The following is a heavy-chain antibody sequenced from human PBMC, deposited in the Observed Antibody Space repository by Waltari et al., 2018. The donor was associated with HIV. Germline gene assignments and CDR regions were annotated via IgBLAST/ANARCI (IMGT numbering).Heavy chain of an antibody. CDR2: ISGRGGST. J-gene: IGHJ6*02. D-gene: IGHD3-22*01. V-gene: IGHV3-23*01. CDR3: AKGGVGSSGYYSPYYYYGMDV. Sequence: EVQRLESGGGLVQPGGSLRLSCAASGFTFSSYAMSWVRQAPGKGLEGVSAISGRGGSTYYADSVKGRFAISRDNSKNTLYLQMNSLRAEDTAVYSCAKGGVGSSGYYSPYYYYGMDVWGQGTTVTVSS. CDR1: GFTFSSYA.